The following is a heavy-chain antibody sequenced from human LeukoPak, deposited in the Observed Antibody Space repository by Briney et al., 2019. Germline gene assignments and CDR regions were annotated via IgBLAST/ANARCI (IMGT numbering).Heavy chain of an antibody. CDR2: IRYDGSKK. Sequence: GGSLRISCTESGFIFSGYDMHWVRQAPGKGLEWVAFIRYDGSKKFYADSVKGRFTISRDNSKNTLFLEVNGLRAVDTAVYYCARRGGDSYGQETHYFDYWGQGTLVTVSS. J-gene: IGHJ4*02. V-gene: IGHV3-30*02. D-gene: IGHD5-18*01. CDR1: GFIFSGYD. CDR3: ARRGGDSYGQETHYFDY.